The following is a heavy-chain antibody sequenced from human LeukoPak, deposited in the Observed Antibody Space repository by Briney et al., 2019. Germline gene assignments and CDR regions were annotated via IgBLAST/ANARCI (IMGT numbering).Heavy chain of an antibody. CDR2: ISGSGDYT. Sequence: GGSLRLSCAASGFTFSSYAMHWVRQPPGKGLEWVSTISGSGDYTYYADSVRGRFTISRDNSKNTLYLQMNSLRVEDTAVYYCATTLRSGSYYFDSWGQGTLVTVSS. D-gene: IGHD1-26*01. CDR1: GFTFSSYA. J-gene: IGHJ4*02. V-gene: IGHV3-23*01. CDR3: ATTLRSGSYYFDS.